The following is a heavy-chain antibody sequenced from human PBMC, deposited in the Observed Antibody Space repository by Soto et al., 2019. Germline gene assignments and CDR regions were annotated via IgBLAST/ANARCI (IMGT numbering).Heavy chain of an antibody. Sequence: PVESLKISCKGSGYSFTSYWIGWVRQIPGKGLEWMGIIYPVDSDTRYSPSFQGQVTISADKSISTAYLQWRSLKASDTAMYYCARIAAAGTLIAVAGTDNYYSEYWGQETMLNISA. J-gene: IGHJ4*02. CDR1: GYSFTSYW. CDR3: ARIAAAGTLIAVAGTDNYYSEY. CDR2: IYPVDSDT. D-gene: IGHD6-13*01. V-gene: IGHV5-51*01.